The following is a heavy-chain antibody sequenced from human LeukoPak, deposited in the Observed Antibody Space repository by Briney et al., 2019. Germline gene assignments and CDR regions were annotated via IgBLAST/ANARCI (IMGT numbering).Heavy chain of an antibody. CDR2: ISSNGGST. CDR3: AREDTMVRGIDY. Sequence: PVGSLRLSCAASGFTFSSYAIHWVRQAPGKGLEYVSAISSNGGSTYYANSVKGRFTISRDNSKNTLYLQMGSLRAEDMAVYYCAREDTMVRGIDYWGQGTLVTVSS. J-gene: IGHJ4*02. V-gene: IGHV3-64*01. D-gene: IGHD3-10*01. CDR1: GFTFSSYA.